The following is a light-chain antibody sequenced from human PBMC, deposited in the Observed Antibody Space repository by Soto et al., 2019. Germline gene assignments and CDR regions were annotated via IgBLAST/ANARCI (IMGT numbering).Light chain of an antibody. J-gene: IGLJ1*01. V-gene: IGLV2-14*01. CDR1: SSDVGGYNY. Sequence: QSALTQPASVSGSPGQSITISCTGTSSDVGGYNYVSWYQQHPGKAPKLMIYEVSNRPSGVSNRFSGSKSGNTASLTISGLHAEDESDYYCSSYTSSSTPPYVFGTGTKVTVL. CDR3: SSYTSSSTPPYV. CDR2: EVS.